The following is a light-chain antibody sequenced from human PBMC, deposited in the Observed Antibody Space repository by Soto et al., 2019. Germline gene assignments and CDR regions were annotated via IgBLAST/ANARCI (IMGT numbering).Light chain of an antibody. J-gene: IGKJ2*02. V-gene: IGKV3-11*01. CDR3: QQRGKWPST. Sequence: EVVLTQSPDTLSLSPGETATLSCRSSQTVDRYIAWYQQKVGQAPRLLIYDAYTRATGVGARCTGSGSATDFSLTLTSLETEHFAVYCCQQRGKWPSTFGPRTQVEMK. CDR1: QTVDRY. CDR2: DAY.